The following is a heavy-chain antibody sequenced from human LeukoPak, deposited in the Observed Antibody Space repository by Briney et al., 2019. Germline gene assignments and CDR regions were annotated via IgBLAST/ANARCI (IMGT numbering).Heavy chain of an antibody. Sequence: PGGSLRLSCAASGFTFSSYWMSWVRQAPGKGLEWVAKIKQDGSETDYVDSVKGRFTISRDNAKNSLYLQMNSLRAEDTAVFYCAGGQRGTYWGHGTLVTVSS. CDR2: IKQDGSET. CDR3: AGGQRGTY. CDR1: GFTFSSYW. J-gene: IGHJ4*01. D-gene: IGHD1-1*01. V-gene: IGHV3-7*01.